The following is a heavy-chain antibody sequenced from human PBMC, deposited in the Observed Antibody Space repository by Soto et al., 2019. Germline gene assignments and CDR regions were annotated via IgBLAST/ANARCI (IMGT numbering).Heavy chain of an antibody. CDR1: GYTLTELS. CDR2: FDPEDGET. D-gene: IGHD5-12*01. V-gene: IGHV1-24*01. CDR3: ATSGWLHY. J-gene: IGHJ4*02. Sequence: ASVKVSCKVSGYTLTELSMHWVRQAPGKGLEWMGGFDPEDGETIYAQKFQGRVTMTAETSPDTAYMELSSLRSEDTGVYFGATSGWLHYWGKGTLVTVSS.